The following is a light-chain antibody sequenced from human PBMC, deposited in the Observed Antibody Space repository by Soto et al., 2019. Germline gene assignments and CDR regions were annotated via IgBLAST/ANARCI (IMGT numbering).Light chain of an antibody. V-gene: IGKV1-17*01. Sequence: DIQMTQSPPSLSASVGDKVTIACRASQRISNYVNWYQQKPGRAPKLLIYAASRLQSGVPSRFSGSGSGTQFTLTISSLQPEDFATYYCQQLNSYPLTCGPGTTVDIK. CDR2: AAS. CDR3: QQLNSYPLT. J-gene: IGKJ3*01. CDR1: QRISNY.